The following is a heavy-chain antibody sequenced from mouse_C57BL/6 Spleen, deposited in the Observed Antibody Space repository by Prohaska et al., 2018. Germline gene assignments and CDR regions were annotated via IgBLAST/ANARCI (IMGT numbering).Heavy chain of an antibody. CDR1: VFTFSGFW. Sequence: EVQLLETGGGLVQPGGSRGLSCEGSVFTFSGFWMSWVRHTPGKTLEWIGDINSDGSEINYAPSIKDRFTIFRDNDKSTLYLQMSNVRSEDTATYFCMRYGNYWYFDVWGTGTTVTVSS. J-gene: IGHJ1*03. D-gene: IGHD2-1*01. CDR3: MRYGNYWYFDV. V-gene: IGHV11-2*01. CDR2: INSDGSEI.